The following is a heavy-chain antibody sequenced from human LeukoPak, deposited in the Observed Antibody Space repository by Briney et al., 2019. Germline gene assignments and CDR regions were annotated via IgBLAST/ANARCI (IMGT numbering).Heavy chain of an antibody. J-gene: IGHJ5*02. CDR3: AKDRVRSWFDP. D-gene: IGHD5/OR15-5a*01. V-gene: IGHV3-23*01. Sequence: PGGSLRLSCADSGFTFSNYDMSWVRQAPGKGLEWVSAISPSGGSTFYAGSVKGRLTMTKDNSKNTLYLQMNSLRAEDTAVYYCAKDRVRSWFDPWGQGTLVTVSS. CDR2: ISPSGGST. CDR1: GFTFSNYD.